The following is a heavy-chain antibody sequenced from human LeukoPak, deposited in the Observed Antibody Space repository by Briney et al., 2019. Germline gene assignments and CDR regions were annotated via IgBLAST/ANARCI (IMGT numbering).Heavy chain of an antibody. D-gene: IGHD6-19*01. CDR3: ARAYQPNSSGWYPFDY. CDR2: IYTSGST. J-gene: IGHJ4*02. V-gene: IGHV4-61*02. CDR1: GGSISSGSYY. Sequence: SETLSLTCTVSGGSISSGSYYWSWIRQPAGKGLEWIGRIYTSGSTNYNPSLKSRVTISVDTSKNQFSLKLSSVTAADTAVYYCARAYQPNSSGWYPFDYWGQGTLVTVSS.